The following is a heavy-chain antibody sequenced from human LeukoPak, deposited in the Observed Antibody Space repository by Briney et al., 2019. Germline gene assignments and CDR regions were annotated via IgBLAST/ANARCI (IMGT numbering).Heavy chain of an antibody. Sequence: EWIGYIYYSGSTNYNPSLKSRVTISVDTSKNQFSLKLSSVTAADTAVYYCARYSSSSGSDYWGQGTLVTVSS. CDR3: ARYSSSSGSDY. D-gene: IGHD6-6*01. J-gene: IGHJ4*02. CDR2: IYYSGST. V-gene: IGHV4-59*01.